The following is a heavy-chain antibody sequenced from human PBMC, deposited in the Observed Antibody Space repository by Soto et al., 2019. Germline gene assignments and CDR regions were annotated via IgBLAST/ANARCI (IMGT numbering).Heavy chain of an antibody. CDR2: IKQDGSEK. Sequence: EVQLLESGGGLLQPGGSLRLSCAASGFTFSSYWMSWVRQAPGKGLEWVAIIKQDGSEKYYVDSVKGRFTISRDNAKNSLFLQMNSLRVEDTAVYYCARDETYYYGSGPVGGPGTLVTVSS. CDR1: GFTFSSYW. J-gene: IGHJ4*02. V-gene: IGHV3-7*01. D-gene: IGHD3-10*01. CDR3: ARDETYYYGSGPV.